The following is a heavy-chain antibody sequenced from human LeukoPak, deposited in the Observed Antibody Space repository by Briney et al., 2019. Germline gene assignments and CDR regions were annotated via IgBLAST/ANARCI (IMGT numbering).Heavy chain of an antibody. J-gene: IGHJ6*02. CDR3: AKVSSSWYYYYGMDV. CDR2: IGSSGSAGGSI. D-gene: IGHD6-13*01. CDR1: GFSFSGFG. V-gene: IGHV3-48*04. Sequence: GGSLRLSCAASGFSFSGFGMNWVRQAPGKGLEWISYIGSSGSAGGSIYYAVSVKGRFTISRDNAKNSLYLQMNSLRAEDTALYYCAKVSSSWYYYYGMDVWGQGTTVTVSS.